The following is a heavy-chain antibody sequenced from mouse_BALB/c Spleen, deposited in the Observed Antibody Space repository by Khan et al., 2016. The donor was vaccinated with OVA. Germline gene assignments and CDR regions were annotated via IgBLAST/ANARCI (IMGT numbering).Heavy chain of an antibody. D-gene: IGHD1-1*01. V-gene: IGHV1-7*01. Sequence: VQVVESGAELAKPGASVKMSCKASGYTFTSYWMHWVKQRPGQGLEWIGYINPSTGYTEYNQKFKDKATLTADKSSNTAYMQLSSLTSEDSAVYYCVNHGSSSAWFSYWGQGTLVTVS. CDR3: VNHGSSSAWFSY. CDR2: INPSTGYT. CDR1: GYTFTSYW. J-gene: IGHJ3*01.